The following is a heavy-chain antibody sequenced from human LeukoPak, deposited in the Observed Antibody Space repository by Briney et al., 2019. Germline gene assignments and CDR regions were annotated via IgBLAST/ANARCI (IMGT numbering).Heavy chain of an antibody. D-gene: IGHD6-19*01. CDR2: INTNSGNP. CDR3: ARGRRDPPRNMAVPFDP. CDR1: GYTFISHA. Sequence: GASVKVSCKASGYTFISHAMNWVRQAPGQGLEWMGWINTNSGNPTYAQGFTGRFVFSLDTSVSTAYLQISSLKAEDTAVYYCARGRRDPPRNMAVPFDPWGQGTLVTVSS. V-gene: IGHV7-4-1*02. J-gene: IGHJ5*02.